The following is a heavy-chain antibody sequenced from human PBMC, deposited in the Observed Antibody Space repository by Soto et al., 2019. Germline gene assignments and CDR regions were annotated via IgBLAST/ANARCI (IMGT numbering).Heavy chain of an antibody. Sequence: PSETLSLTCTVSGGSFSNGSYYWIWNRPPPGKGLEWIGNICYSGSTNYNPSLKRRVTISVDTYKTQYSLKLSSVTAAATAVYFCARHGEHSSSWYFDFWGQGTLVTVSS. J-gene: IGHJ4*02. CDR3: ARHGEHSSSWYFDF. V-gene: IGHV4-61*01. CDR2: ICYSGST. CDR1: GGSFSNGSYY. D-gene: IGHD6-13*01.